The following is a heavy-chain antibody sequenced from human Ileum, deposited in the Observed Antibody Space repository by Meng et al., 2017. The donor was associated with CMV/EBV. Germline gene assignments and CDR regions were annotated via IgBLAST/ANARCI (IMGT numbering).Heavy chain of an antibody. J-gene: IGHJ6*02. CDR2: IYYGGST. CDR3: AGEKAGELRPRRGGMDG. CDR1: GGSVSSGSYY. D-gene: IGHD3-3*01. Sequence: SETLSPTCTVSGGSVSSGSYYWSWIRQPPGKGLEWIGYIYYGGSTNDNPSLKSRVTISVDTSKNQFSLKLSSVTAADTAVYYCAGEKAGELRPRRGGMDGWGQGTTVTVSS. V-gene: IGHV4-61*01.